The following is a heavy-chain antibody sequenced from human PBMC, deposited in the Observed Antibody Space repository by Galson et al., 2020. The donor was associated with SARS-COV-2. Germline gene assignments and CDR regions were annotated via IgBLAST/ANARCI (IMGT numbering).Heavy chain of an antibody. V-gene: IGHV3-43*02. CDR3: AKDKSSSGYYGYYYYGMDV. CDR1: GLTFDGYG. D-gene: IGHD3-22*01. Sequence: TGGSLRLSCAASGLTFDGYGIHWVRQAPGKGLEWVSLISGDGDNTYYADSVKGRFTISRDNSENSLYLQMNNLRTEDTALYYCAKDKSSSGYYGYYYYGMDVWGQGTTVIVSS. J-gene: IGHJ6*02. CDR2: ISGDGDNT.